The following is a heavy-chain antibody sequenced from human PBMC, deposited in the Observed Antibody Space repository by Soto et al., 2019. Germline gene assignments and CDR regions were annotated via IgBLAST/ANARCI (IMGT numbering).Heavy chain of an antibody. Sequence: SVKVSCKASGGTFSSYAISWVRQAPGQGLEWMGGIIANFGTANYAQKFQGRVTMTADASTSTAYMELRSLRSEDTAVYYCARDVAAIDAFDIWGQGTMVTVSS. CDR1: GGTFSSYA. V-gene: IGHV1-69*13. J-gene: IGHJ3*02. D-gene: IGHD6-19*01. CDR2: IIANFGTA. CDR3: ARDVAAIDAFDI.